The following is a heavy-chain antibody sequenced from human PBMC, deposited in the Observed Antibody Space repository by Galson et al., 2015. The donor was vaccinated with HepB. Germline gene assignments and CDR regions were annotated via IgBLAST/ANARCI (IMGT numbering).Heavy chain of an antibody. D-gene: IGHD2-15*01. J-gene: IGHJ6*02. Sequence: ETLSLTCTVSGGSISSYYWSWIRQPPGKGLEWIGYIYYSGSTNYNPSLKSRVTISVDTSKNQFSLKLSSVTAADTAVYYCASSDCSGGSCYSPYYYYGMDVWGQGTTVTVSS. CDR3: ASSDCSGGSCYSPYYYYGMDV. V-gene: IGHV4-59*01. CDR2: IYYSGST. CDR1: GGSISSYY.